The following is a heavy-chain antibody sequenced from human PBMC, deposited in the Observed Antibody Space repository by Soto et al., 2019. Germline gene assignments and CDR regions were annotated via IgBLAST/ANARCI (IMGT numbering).Heavy chain of an antibody. CDR3: ARQDIVLMVYANDY. D-gene: IGHD2-8*01. CDR2: IYYSGST. V-gene: IGHV4-39*01. CDR1: GPSIRSSRVY. Sequence: PSDPLSQTGTVSGPSIRSSRVYWGWIRQPPGKGLEWIGSIYYSGSTYYNPSLKSRVTISVDTSKNQFSLKLSSVTAADTAVYYCARQDIVLMVYANDYWGQG. J-gene: IGHJ4*02.